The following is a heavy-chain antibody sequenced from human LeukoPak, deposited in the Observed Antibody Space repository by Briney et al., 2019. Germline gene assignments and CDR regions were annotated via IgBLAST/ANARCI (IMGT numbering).Heavy chain of an antibody. CDR3: ARDRGYSYGYGIFDY. J-gene: IGHJ4*02. V-gene: IGHV1-46*01. D-gene: IGHD5-18*01. CDR1: GYTFTSDY. Sequence: ASVKVSCKASGYTFTSDYMHWVRQTPGQRLEWVGIINPSGGSTSYAQKFQGRVTMTRDTSTSTVYMELSSLRSEDTAVYYCARDRGYSYGYGIFDYWGQGTLVTVSS. CDR2: INPSGGST.